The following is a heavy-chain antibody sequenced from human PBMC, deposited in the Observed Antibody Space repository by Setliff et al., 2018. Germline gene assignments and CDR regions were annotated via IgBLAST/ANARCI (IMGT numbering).Heavy chain of an antibody. J-gene: IGHJ4*02. CDR2: ITFGSLSR. CDR1: GFTFSSYW. CDR3: AKGQGQYYDSSGYYGRVLDY. D-gene: IGHD3-22*01. V-gene: IGHV3-23*01. Sequence: PGGSLRLSCAASGFTFSSYWMSWVCQAPGKGLEWVSAITFGSLSRYYADSVKGRFTISRDNSKNTLFLEMNSLRTEDTAVYYCAKGQGQYYDSSGYYGRVLDYWGQGTLVTVSS.